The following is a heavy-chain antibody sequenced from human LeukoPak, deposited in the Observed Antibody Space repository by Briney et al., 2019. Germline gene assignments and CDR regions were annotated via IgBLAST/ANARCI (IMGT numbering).Heavy chain of an antibody. CDR2: IIPIFGTA. CDR1: GGTFSSYA. CDR3: ARDHRDIVVVVAATPGWFDP. V-gene: IGHV1-69*01. J-gene: IGHJ5*02. Sequence: SVKVSCKASGGTFSSYAISWVRQAPGQGLEWMGGIIPIFGTANYAQKFQGRVTITADESTSTAYMELSSLRSEDTAVYYCARDHRDIVVVVAATPGWFDPWGQGTLVTVSS. D-gene: IGHD2-15*01.